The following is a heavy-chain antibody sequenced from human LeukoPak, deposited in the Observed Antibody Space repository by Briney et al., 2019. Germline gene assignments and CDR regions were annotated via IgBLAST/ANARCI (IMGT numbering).Heavy chain of an antibody. Sequence: QSGGSLRLSCAASGFTFSSYWMHWVRQAPGKGQVWVSRINSDGSSTSYADSVKGRFTISRDNAKNTLYLQMNSLRAEDTAVYYCAREWVVRGVIITSSPRQHSYYYYGMDVWGQGTTVTVSS. V-gene: IGHV3-74*01. CDR1: GFTFSSYW. J-gene: IGHJ6*02. CDR2: INSDGSST. CDR3: AREWVVRGVIITSSPRQHSYYYYGMDV. D-gene: IGHD3-10*01.